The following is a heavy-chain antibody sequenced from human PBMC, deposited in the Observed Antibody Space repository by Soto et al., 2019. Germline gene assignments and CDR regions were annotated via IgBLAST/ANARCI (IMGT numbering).Heavy chain of an antibody. Sequence: GGSLRLSCAASGFTFSSYSMNWVRQAPGKGLEWVSYISSSSSTIYYAASLKGRFTISRDNDKNSLYLQMNSLRDEDTAVYYCARDPDRIAAAGTANWFDPWGQGTLVTVSS. CDR1: GFTFSSYS. J-gene: IGHJ5*02. V-gene: IGHV3-48*02. CDR2: ISSSSSTI. D-gene: IGHD6-13*01. CDR3: ARDPDRIAAAGTANWFDP.